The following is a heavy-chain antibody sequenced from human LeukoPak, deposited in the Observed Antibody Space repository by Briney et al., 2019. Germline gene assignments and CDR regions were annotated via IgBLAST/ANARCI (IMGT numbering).Heavy chain of an antibody. CDR2: INHSGST. V-gene: IGHV4-34*01. CDR1: GGSFSGYY. CDR3: ARVRSSSWYNYYYYGMDV. Sequence: SETLSPTCAVYGGSFSGYYWSWIRQPPGKGLEWIGEINHSGSTNYNPSLKSRVTMSVDTSKNQFSLKLSSVTAADTAVYYCARVRSSSWYNYYYYGMDVWGKGTTVTVSS. J-gene: IGHJ6*04. D-gene: IGHD6-13*01.